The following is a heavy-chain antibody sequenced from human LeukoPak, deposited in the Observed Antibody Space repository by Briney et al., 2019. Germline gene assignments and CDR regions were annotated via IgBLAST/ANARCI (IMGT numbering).Heavy chain of an antibody. D-gene: IGHD6-6*01. CDR3: AKRVPYSSSSVYFDS. CDR1: GFTFSSYG. V-gene: IGHV3-23*01. CDR2: MSDSGSDT. Sequence: GGSLRLSCAASGFTFSSYGMSWVRQAPGKGLEWVSAMSDSGSDTYYADSVKGRFTISKDNSKNTLFLRMNSLRAEDTAVYYCAKRVPYSSSSVYFDSWGQGTLVTVSS. J-gene: IGHJ4*02.